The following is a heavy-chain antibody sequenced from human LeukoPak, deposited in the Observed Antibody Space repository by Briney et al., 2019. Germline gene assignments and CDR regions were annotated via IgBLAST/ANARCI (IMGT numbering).Heavy chain of an antibody. J-gene: IGHJ4*02. CDR2: IIPILGIA. CDR3: ARGASLYFDY. Sequence: SVKVSCKASGGTFSSYAISWVRQAPGQGLEWMGRIIPILGIANYAQKFQGRVTITADKSTSTAYMELSSLRSQDTAVYYCARGASLYFDYWGQGTLVTVSS. CDR1: GGTFSSYA. V-gene: IGHV1-69*04.